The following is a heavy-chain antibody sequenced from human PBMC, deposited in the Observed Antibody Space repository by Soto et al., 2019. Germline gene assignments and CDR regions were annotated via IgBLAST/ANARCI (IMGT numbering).Heavy chain of an antibody. CDR2: IIPIFGTA. CDR1: GGTFSSYA. Sequence: QVQLVQSGAEVKKPGSSVKVSCKASGGTFSSYAISWVRQAPGQGLEWMGGIIPIFGTANYAQKFQGRVTINGEESTSTAYMALSSLRFEDTGLYFCAGWTGGGRGYWGQGTLVTVSS. CDR3: AGWTGGGRGY. D-gene: IGHD3-10*01. V-gene: IGHV1-69*12. J-gene: IGHJ4*02.